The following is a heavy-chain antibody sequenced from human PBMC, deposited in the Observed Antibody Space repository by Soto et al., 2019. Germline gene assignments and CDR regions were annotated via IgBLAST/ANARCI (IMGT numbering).Heavy chain of an antibody. CDR3: AKIIPAAGTGY. J-gene: IGHJ4*02. CDR1: EVNCISHA. V-gene: IGHV3-23*01. D-gene: IGHD6-13*01. Sequence: PGVPKRVSNGASEVNCISHASNRVRQAPGKGLEWVSAIGDSGRSTYYADSVKGRFTISRDNSKNTLYLQMSSLRAEDTAVYYCAKIIPAAGTGYWGQGTLVTVSS. CDR2: IGDSGRST.